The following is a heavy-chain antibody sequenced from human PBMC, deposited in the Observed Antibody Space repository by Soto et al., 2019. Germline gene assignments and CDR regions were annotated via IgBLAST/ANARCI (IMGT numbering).Heavy chain of an antibody. CDR3: ARVTWIQLWSPVDY. Sequence: ASVKVSCKASGVTFSSYAISWVRQAPGQGLEWMGGIIPIFGTANYAQKFQGRVTITADESTSTAYMELSSLRSDDTAVYYCARVTWIQLWSPVDYWGQGTLVTVSS. CDR2: IIPIFGTA. J-gene: IGHJ4*02. D-gene: IGHD5-18*01. V-gene: IGHV1-69*13. CDR1: GVTFSSYA.